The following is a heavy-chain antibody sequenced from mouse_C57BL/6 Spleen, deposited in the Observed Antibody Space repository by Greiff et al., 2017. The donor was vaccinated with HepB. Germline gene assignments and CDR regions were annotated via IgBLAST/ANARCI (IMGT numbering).Heavy chain of an antibody. Sequence: VQLQQSGPELVKPGASVKISCKASGYTFTDYYMNWVKQSHGKSLEWIGDINPNNGGTSYNQKFKGKATLTVDKSSSTAYMELRSLTSEDSAVYYCARTENYYGSSFDYWGQGTTLTVSS. D-gene: IGHD1-1*01. CDR3: ARTENYYGSSFDY. J-gene: IGHJ2*01. CDR2: INPNNGGT. V-gene: IGHV1-26*01. CDR1: GYTFTDYY.